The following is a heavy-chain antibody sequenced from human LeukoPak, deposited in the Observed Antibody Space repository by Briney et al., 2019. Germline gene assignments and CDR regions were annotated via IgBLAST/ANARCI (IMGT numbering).Heavy chain of an antibody. J-gene: IGHJ4*02. CDR2: ISSSSTYI. D-gene: IGHD6-19*01. CDR1: GFTFSSYS. Sequence: GGSLRLFCAASGFTFSSYSMNWVRRAPGKGLEWVSSISSSSTYIYYTDSVKGRFTISRDNAKNSLYLQMNSLRAEDTAVYYCARDGLDSSGWSVYWGQGTLVTVSS. CDR3: ARDGLDSSGWSVY. V-gene: IGHV3-21*01.